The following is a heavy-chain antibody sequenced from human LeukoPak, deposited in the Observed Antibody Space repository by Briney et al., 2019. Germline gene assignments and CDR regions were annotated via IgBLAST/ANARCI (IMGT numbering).Heavy chain of an antibody. Sequence: GSLRLSCVASGFTFSNYNMNWVRQAPGKGLEWVSYISRSSSTRYYADSVKGRFTISRDNAKNSLYLQMNSLRAEDTAVYYCAREVVTDFDYWGQGTLVTVSS. J-gene: IGHJ4*02. CDR1: GFTFSNYN. CDR2: ISRSSSTR. D-gene: IGHD3-22*01. CDR3: AREVVTDFDY. V-gene: IGHV3-48*04.